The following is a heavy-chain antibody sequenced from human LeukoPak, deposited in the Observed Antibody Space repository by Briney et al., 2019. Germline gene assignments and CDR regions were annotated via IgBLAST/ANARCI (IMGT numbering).Heavy chain of an antibody. J-gene: IGHJ4*02. Sequence: GESLKISCKGSGYAFTTNWIGWVRQLPGKGLEWMGIIYPADSDTRYSPSFQGQVTISADKSISTAYLQWNSLKASDTAMYYCARPGYSGSLEYWGQGTLVTVSS. V-gene: IGHV5-51*01. CDR1: GYAFTTNW. CDR2: IYPADSDT. CDR3: ARPGYSGSLEY. D-gene: IGHD1-26*01.